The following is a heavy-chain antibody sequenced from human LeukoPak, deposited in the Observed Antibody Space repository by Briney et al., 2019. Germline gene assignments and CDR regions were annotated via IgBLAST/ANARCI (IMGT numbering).Heavy chain of an antibody. CDR1: GFTFNTHA. Sequence: GGSLRLSCAASGFTFNTHAMSWVRQAPGKGLEWVSGINGNGASTYYSDSVKGRFTISRDNSKNTLYLQMSSLRAEDTAVYYCAKDQGYYYLDYCGQGTLVTVSS. D-gene: IGHD2-15*01. CDR2: INGNGAST. V-gene: IGHV3-23*01. CDR3: AKDQGYYYLDY. J-gene: IGHJ4*02.